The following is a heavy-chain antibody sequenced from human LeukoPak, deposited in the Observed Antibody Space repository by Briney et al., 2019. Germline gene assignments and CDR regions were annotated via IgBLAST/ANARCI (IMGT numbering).Heavy chain of an antibody. Sequence: SETLSLTCTVSGGSISSYFWSWIRQPPGKGLEWIGYIYYSGSTNYNPSLKSRVTISVDTSKNQFSLKLSSVTAADTAVYYCARVGGYSSSWYPGNWFDPWGQGTLVTVSS. CDR1: GGSISSYF. CDR2: IYYSGST. V-gene: IGHV4-59*01. J-gene: IGHJ5*02. D-gene: IGHD6-13*01. CDR3: ARVGGYSSSWYPGNWFDP.